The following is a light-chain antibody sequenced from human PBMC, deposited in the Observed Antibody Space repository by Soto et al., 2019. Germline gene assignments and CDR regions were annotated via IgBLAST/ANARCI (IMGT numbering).Light chain of an antibody. CDR3: QQCDRWPRV. V-gene: IGKV3-15*01. Sequence: FVLTQSPDTLSLSPGETATLSCRASQSVSSSVAWYQHKPGQSPRLVVYSGYKRTPGIPARFSGSGSGTDFTLTISSLESEDFAIYYCQQCDRWPRVFGQGTKVEVK. CDR2: SGY. CDR1: QSVSSS. J-gene: IGKJ1*01.